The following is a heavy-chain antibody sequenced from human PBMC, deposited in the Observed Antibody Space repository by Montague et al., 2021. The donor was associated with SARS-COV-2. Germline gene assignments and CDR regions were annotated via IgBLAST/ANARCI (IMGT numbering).Heavy chain of an antibody. CDR1: GVLVLRRRS. D-gene: IGHD4-11*01. CDR2: SYHKGST. CDR3: AVNSNYYYYYGMDV. J-gene: IGHJ6*02. Sequence: SETLSLTCTVSGVLVLRRRSEEHTSEPQAPVIAYAGFSYHKGSTYSNPSLKSRVNISVDTSKNQFSLKLSSVTAADAAVYYCAVNSNYYYYYGMDVWGQGSTVTVSS. V-gene: IGHV4-61*01.